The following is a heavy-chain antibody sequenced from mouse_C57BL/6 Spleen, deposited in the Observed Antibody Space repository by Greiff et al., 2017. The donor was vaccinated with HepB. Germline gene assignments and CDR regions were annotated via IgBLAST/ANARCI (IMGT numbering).Heavy chain of an antibody. V-gene: IGHV1-64*01. CDR1: GYTFTSYW. CDR3: ARESDYGSSYDVDY. CDR2: IHPNSGST. J-gene: IGHJ2*01. D-gene: IGHD1-1*01. Sequence: VQLQQSGAELVKPGASVKLSCKASGYTFTSYWMHWVKQRPGQGLEWIGMIHPNSGSTNYNETFKSKATLTVAKSSSTAYMQLSSRTSEDPSVYYWARESDYGSSYDVDYWGQGTTSTVSP.